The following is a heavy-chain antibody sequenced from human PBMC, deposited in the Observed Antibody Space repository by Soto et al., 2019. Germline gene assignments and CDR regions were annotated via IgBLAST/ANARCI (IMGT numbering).Heavy chain of an antibody. CDR2: ISGSGGST. CDR1: GFTFSSYA. V-gene: IGHV3-23*01. J-gene: IGHJ4*02. CDR3: AKDPRSGVLMVYITPYYFDY. Sequence: PGGSLRLSCAASGFTFSSYAMSWVRQAPGKGLDWVSAISGSGGSTYYADSVKGRFTISRDNSKNTLYLQMNSLRAEDTAVYYCAKDPRSGVLMVYITPYYFDYWGQGTLVTVSS. D-gene: IGHD2-8*01.